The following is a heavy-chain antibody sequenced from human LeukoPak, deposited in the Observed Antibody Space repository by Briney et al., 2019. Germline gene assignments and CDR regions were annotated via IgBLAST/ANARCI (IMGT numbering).Heavy chain of an antibody. CDR2: ISSSGSTI. CDR3: ARGWTVSYYFDY. V-gene: IGHV3-48*03. J-gene: IGHJ4*02. CDR1: GFTFSSYE. Sequence: GGSLRLSCAASGFTFSSYEMNWVHQAPGKGLEWVSYISSSGSTIYYADSVKGRFTISRDNAKNSLYLQMNSLRAEDTAVYYCARGWTVSYYFDYWGQGTLVTVSS. D-gene: IGHD3/OR15-3a*01.